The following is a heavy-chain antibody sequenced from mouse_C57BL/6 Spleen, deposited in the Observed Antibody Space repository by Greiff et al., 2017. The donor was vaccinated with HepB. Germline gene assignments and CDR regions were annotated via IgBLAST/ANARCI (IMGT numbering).Heavy chain of an antibody. D-gene: IGHD1-1*01. Sequence: QVQLQQPGAELVRPGTSVKLSCKASGYTFTSYWMHWVKQRPGQGLEWIGVIDPSDSYTNYNQKFKGKATLTVDTSSSTAYMQLSSLTSEDPAVYYCAREGIYYGSSPFDYWGQGTTLTVSS. CDR2: IDPSDSYT. CDR1: GYTFTSYW. V-gene: IGHV1-59*01. J-gene: IGHJ2*01. CDR3: AREGIYYGSSPFDY.